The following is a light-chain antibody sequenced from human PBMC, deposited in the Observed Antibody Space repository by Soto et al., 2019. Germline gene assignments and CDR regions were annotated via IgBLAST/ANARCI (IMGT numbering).Light chain of an antibody. CDR1: QSLLYSDGNIY. CDR3: MQGTHWPIT. J-gene: IGKJ5*01. CDR2: KVS. Sequence: DVVMTQSPLSLPVTLGQPASISCRSSQSLLYSDGNIYLNWFHQRPGQSPRRLIYKVSNRDSGVPDRFSGSGSGTDFTLKISRVEAEDVGVYYCMQGTHWPITFGQGTRLEIK. V-gene: IGKV2-30*01.